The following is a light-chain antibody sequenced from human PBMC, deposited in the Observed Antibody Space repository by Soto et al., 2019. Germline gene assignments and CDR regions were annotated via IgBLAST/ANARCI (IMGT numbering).Light chain of an antibody. V-gene: IGLV2-8*01. CDR2: EVS. CDR1: SSDVGAYNY. CDR3: TSYAGSNIGV. Sequence: QSALTQPPSASGSPGQSVTISCTGTSSDVGAYNYVSWYQQYPGKAPKLMIYEVSKRPSGVPDRFSGSKSGKTASLTVSGLQPEDEADYYCTSYAGSNIGVFGGGNKLTV. J-gene: IGLJ3*02.